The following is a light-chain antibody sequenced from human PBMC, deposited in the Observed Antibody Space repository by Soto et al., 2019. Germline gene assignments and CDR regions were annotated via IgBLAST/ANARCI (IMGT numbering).Light chain of an antibody. Sequence: EIVMTQSPATLSVSPGERATLSCRASQNVNSNLAWYQQKPGQAPRLLIYGASTRATGIPARFSGSGSGTEFTLTISSLKSEDIGVYYCQQYNTWPPYTFGQGTKLEIK. CDR1: QNVNSN. V-gene: IGKV3-15*01. CDR2: GAS. CDR3: QQYNTWPPYT. J-gene: IGKJ2*01.